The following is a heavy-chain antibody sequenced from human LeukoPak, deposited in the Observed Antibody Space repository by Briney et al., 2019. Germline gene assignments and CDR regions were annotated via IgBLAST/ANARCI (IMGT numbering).Heavy chain of an antibody. CDR2: ISGSGGST. D-gene: IGHD3-22*01. J-gene: IGHJ4*02. Sequence: SGGSLRLSXAASGFTFSSYAMSWVGQAPGKGLEWVSAISGSGGSTYYADSVKGRFTISRDNSKNTLYLQMNSLRAEDTAVYYCAKAPDSSGYYNYYFDYWGQGILVTVSS. V-gene: IGHV3-23*01. CDR3: AKAPDSSGYYNYYFDY. CDR1: GFTFSSYA.